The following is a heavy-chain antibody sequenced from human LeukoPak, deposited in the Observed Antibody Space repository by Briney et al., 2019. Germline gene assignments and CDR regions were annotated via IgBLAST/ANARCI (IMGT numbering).Heavy chain of an antibody. J-gene: IGHJ6*02. Sequence: GGSLRLSCAASGFTFSSYSMNWVRQAPGKGLEWVSSISSSSSYIYYADSVKGRFTISRDNAKNSLYLQMNSLRAEDTAVYYCASYRSSTSCYPYYYYGMDVWGQGTTVTVSS. CDR2: ISSSSSYI. CDR1: GFTFSSYS. D-gene: IGHD2-2*01. V-gene: IGHV3-21*01. CDR3: ASYRSSTSCYPYYYYGMDV.